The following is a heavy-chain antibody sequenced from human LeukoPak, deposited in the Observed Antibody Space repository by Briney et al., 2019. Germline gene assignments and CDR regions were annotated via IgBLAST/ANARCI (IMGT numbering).Heavy chain of an antibody. CDR3: ARHRSYCGGDCPPYWFDP. Sequence: GESLKISCKGSGYSFTSYWIGRVRQMPGKGLEWMGIIYPGDSDTRYSPSFQGQVTISADKSISTAYLQWSSLKASDTAMYYCARHRSYCGGDCPPYWFDPWGQGTLVTVSS. D-gene: IGHD2-21*01. V-gene: IGHV5-51*01. J-gene: IGHJ5*02. CDR2: IYPGDSDT. CDR1: GYSFTSYW.